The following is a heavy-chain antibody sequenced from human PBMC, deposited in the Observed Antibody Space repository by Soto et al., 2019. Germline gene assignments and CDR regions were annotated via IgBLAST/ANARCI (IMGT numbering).Heavy chain of an antibody. V-gene: IGHV1-24*01. CDR2: FDPEDGET. D-gene: IGHD6-6*01. CDR3: ATGSRDESIAARPVYYYYYMDV. CDR1: GYTLTELS. J-gene: IGHJ6*03. Sequence: GASVKVSCKVSGYTLTELSMHWVRQAPGKGLEWMGGFDPEDGETIYAQKFQGRVTMTEDTSTDTAYMELSSLRSEDTAVYYCATGSRDESIAARPVYYYYYMDVWGKGTTVTVSS.